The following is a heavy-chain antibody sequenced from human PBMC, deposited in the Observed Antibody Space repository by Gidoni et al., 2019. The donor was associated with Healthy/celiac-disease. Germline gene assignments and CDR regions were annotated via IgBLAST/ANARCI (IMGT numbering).Heavy chain of an antibody. CDR3: ARDLRRIAVAGTGYFDL. Sequence: EVQLVESGGGLVKPGGSLRLSCAASGFTFSSYSMNWVRQAPGKGLEWVSSISSSSSYIYYADSVKGRFTISRDNAKNSLYPQMNSLRAEDTAVYYCARDLRRIAVAGTGYFDLWGRGTLVTVSS. D-gene: IGHD6-19*01. J-gene: IGHJ2*01. V-gene: IGHV3-21*01. CDR2: ISSSSSYI. CDR1: GFTFSSYS.